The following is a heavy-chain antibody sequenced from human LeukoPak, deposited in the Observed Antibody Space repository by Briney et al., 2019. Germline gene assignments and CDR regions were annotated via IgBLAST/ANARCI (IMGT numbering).Heavy chain of an antibody. CDR1: GFTFTSYD. J-gene: IGHJ4*02. CDR2: VSGGGGGST. D-gene: IGHD6-19*01. V-gene: IGHV3-23*01. Sequence: GGSLTLSCAASGFTFTSYDMGWVRQAPGQGLEWVSGVSGGGGGSTYYADSVKGRFTISRDNSKNTLYLQMNSLRAEDTAVYYCAKDRGHSTGWYTEYWGQGTLVTVSS. CDR3: AKDRGHSTGWYTEY.